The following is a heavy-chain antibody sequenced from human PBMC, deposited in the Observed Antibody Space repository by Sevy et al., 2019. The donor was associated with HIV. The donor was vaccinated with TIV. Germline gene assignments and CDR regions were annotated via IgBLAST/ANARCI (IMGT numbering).Heavy chain of an antibody. CDR2: ISSSSSTI. Sequence: GGSLRLSCAASGFTFSSYSMNWVRQAPGKGLEWVSYISSSSSTIYYADSVKGRFTISRDNAKNSLYLQMNSLRDEDKAVDYFSGGCWYDFGLGSYCCRDAFDILGQGKMGTGSS. D-gene: IGHD3-16*02. CDR3: SGGCWYDFGLGSYCCRDAFDI. J-gene: IGHJ3*02. CDR1: GFTFSSYS. V-gene: IGHV3-48*02.